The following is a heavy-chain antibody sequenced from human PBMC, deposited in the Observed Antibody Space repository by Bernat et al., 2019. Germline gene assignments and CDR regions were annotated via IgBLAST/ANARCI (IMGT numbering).Heavy chain of an antibody. V-gene: IGHV1-18*01. CDR3: ARAHTGYADPYRWFDP. CDR1: GYTFSNHG. Sequence: QVQLVQSGAEVKKPGASVKVSCKASGYTFSNHGIHWVRQAPGQGLEWMGWICTYNGKTNYERNLQGRITMTTDTSTNTAYMELRSLRSDDTAVYFCARAHTGYADPYRWFDPWGQGTLVTVSS. J-gene: IGHJ5*02. D-gene: IGHD5-12*01. CDR2: ICTYNGKT.